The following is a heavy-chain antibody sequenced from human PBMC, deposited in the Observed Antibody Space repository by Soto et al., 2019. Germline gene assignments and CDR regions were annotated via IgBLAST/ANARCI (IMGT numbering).Heavy chain of an antibody. CDR2: ISGSGGST. J-gene: IGHJ4*02. D-gene: IGHD5-18*01. CDR1: GFTFSSYA. V-gene: IGHV3-23*01. Sequence: GGSLRLSCAASGFTFSSYAMSWVRQAPGKGLERVSAISGSGGSTYYADSVKGRFTISRDNSKNTLYLQMNSLRAEDTAVYYCAKAGERGYSYGYSDYWGQGTLVTVSS. CDR3: AKAGERGYSYGYSDY.